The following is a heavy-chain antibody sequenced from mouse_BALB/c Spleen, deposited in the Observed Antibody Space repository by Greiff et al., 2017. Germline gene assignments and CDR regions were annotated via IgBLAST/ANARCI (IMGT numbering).Heavy chain of an antibody. D-gene: IGHD2-14*01. CDR2: IDPANGNT. Sequence: EVKLMESGAELVKPGASVKLSCTASGFNIKDTYMHWVKQRPEQGLEWIGRIDPANGNTKYDPKFQGKATITADTSSNTAYLQLSSLTSEDTAVYYCARGGYYRDWGQGTTLTVSS. CDR1: GFNIKDTY. J-gene: IGHJ2*01. CDR3: ARGGYYRD. V-gene: IGHV14-3*02.